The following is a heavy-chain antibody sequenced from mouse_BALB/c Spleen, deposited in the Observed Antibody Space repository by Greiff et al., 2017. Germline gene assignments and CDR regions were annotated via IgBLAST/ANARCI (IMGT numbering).Heavy chain of an antibody. J-gene: IGHJ4*01. CDR2: ISNGGGST. Sequence: EVKVVESGGGLVQPGGSLKLSCAASGFTFSSYTMSWVRQTPEKRLEWVAYISNGGGSTYYPDTVKGRFTISRDNAKNTLYLQMSSLKSEDTAMYYCARHGDYYGNYGDYWGQGTSVTVSS. CDR1: GFTFSSYT. D-gene: IGHD2-1*01. V-gene: IGHV5-12-2*01. CDR3: ARHGDYYGNYGDY.